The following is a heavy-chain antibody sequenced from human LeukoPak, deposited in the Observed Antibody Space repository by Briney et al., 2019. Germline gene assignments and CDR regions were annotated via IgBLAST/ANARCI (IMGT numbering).Heavy chain of an antibody. CDR2: IYSGGST. V-gene: IGHV3-53*01. CDR3: ARDSYCSGGSCYGKVYYMDV. D-gene: IGHD2-15*01. Sequence: GGSLRLSCAASGFTVSSNYMSWVRQAPGKGLEWVSVIYSGGSTYYADSVKGRFTISRDNSKNTLYLQMNSLRAEDTAVYYRARDSYCSGGSCYGKVYYMDVWGKGTTVTVSS. J-gene: IGHJ6*03. CDR1: GFTVSSNY.